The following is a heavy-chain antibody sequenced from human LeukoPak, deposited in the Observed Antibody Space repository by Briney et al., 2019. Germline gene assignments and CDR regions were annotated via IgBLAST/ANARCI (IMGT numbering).Heavy chain of an antibody. Sequence: PSETLSLTCTVSGGSISSSSYYWGWIRQPPGKGLEWIGSIYYSGSTYYDPSLKSRVTISVDTSKNQFSLKLSSVTAADTAVYYCARRGEYSSPLDYWGQGTLVTVSS. CDR1: GGSISSSSYY. CDR3: ARRGEYSSPLDY. J-gene: IGHJ4*02. D-gene: IGHD6-6*01. V-gene: IGHV4-39*01. CDR2: IYYSGST.